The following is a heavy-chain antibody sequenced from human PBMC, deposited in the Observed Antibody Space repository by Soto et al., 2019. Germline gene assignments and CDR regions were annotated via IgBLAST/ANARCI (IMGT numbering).Heavy chain of an antibody. CDR1: GFTFSSYG. Sequence: QVQLVESGGGVVQPGRSLRLSCAASGFTFSSYGMHWVRQARGKGLEWVAVIWYDGSNKYYADSVKGRFTISRDNSKNTLYLQMNSLRAEDTAVYYCARDRGASGYPHYYYGMDVWGQGTTVTVSS. CDR3: ARDRGASGYPHYYYGMDV. J-gene: IGHJ6*02. CDR2: IWYDGSNK. V-gene: IGHV3-33*01. D-gene: IGHD5-12*01.